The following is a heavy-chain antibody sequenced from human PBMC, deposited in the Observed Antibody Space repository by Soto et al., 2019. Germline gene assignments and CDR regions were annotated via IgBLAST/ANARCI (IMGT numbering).Heavy chain of an antibody. CDR3: AKYLRSATARLNYYYYYGMDV. V-gene: IGHV3-30*18. D-gene: IGHD6-6*01. Sequence: PGGSLRLSCAASGFTFSSYGMHWVRQAPGKGLEWVAVISYDGSNKYYAESVKGRFTISRDNSKNTLYLQMNSLRAEDTAVYYCAKYLRSATARLNYYYYYGMDVWGQGTTVTVSS. CDR2: ISYDGSNK. J-gene: IGHJ6*02. CDR1: GFTFSSYG.